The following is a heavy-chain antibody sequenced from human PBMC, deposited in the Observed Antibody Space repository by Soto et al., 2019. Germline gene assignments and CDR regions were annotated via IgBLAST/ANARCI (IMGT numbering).Heavy chain of an antibody. CDR1: GFTFSNAW. J-gene: IGHJ4*02. CDR2: IKSKTDGGTT. Sequence: EVQLVESGGGLVKPGGSLRLSCAASGFTFSNAWMSWVRQAPGKGLEWVGRIKSKTDGGTTDYAAPVKGRFTISRDDSKNTLYLQMNSLKTEDTAVYYCTTDPVGTDIVVVVAAESKGDYWGQGTLVTVSS. CDR3: TTDPVGTDIVVVVAAESKGDY. D-gene: IGHD2-15*01. V-gene: IGHV3-15*01.